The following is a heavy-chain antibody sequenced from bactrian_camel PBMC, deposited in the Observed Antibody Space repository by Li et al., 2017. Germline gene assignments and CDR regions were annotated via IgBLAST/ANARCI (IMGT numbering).Heavy chain of an antibody. Sequence: HVQLVESGGGSVQAGGSLRLSCAFSGYTYSGHCMGWFRQAPGKEREGVACISTGGGDTMYADAVKGRFTISRDSAKNTVYLQMNNLQPEDTATYYCAEGRGSRGEHCYSLNYWGQGTQVTVS. J-gene: IGHJ4*01. D-gene: IGHD6*01. CDR2: ISTGGGDT. CDR1: GYTYSGHC. V-gene: IGHV3S1*01. CDR3: AEGRGSRGEHCYSLNY.